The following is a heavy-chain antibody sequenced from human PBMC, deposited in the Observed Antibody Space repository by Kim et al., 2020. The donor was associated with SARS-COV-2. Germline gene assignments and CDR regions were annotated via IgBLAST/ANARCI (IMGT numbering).Heavy chain of an antibody. J-gene: IGHJ6*02. CDR1: GYSFTSYW. D-gene: IGHD6-6*01. Sequence: GESLKISCKGSGYSFTSYWISWVRQMPGKGLEWMGRIDPSDSYTNYSPSFQGHVTISADKSISTAYLQWSSLKASDTAMYYCATPGIAARRNYYYGMDVWGQWTTVTVSS. V-gene: IGHV5-10-1*01. CDR2: IDPSDSYT. CDR3: ATPGIAARRNYYYGMDV.